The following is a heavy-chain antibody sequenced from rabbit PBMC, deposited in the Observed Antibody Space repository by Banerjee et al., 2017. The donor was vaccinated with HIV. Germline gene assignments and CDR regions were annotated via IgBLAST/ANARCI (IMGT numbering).Heavy chain of an antibody. CDR3: ARWHSYDDYGD. CDR1: GLDFSLSYW. J-gene: IGHJ3*01. CDR2: IHTNSDKT. Sequence: QSLEESGGDLVKPGASLTLTCKASGLDFSLSYWICWVRQAPGKGLELIACIHTNSDKTHYASWAKGRFTISKTSSTTVTLQMTGLTAADTATYFCARWHSYDDYGDWGQGTLVTVS. V-gene: IGHV1S40*01. D-gene: IGHD2-1*01.